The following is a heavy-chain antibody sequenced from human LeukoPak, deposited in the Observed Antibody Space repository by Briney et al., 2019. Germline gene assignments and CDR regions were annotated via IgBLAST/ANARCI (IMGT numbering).Heavy chain of an antibody. Sequence: ASVKVSCKASGYTFTSYYMHWVRQAPGQGLEWMGWINPNSGGTNYAQKFQGRVTMTRDTSISTAYMELSRLRSDDTAVYYCARDRSLLWFGELLSYQPFDYWGQGTLVTVSS. CDR3: ARDRSLLWFGELLSYQPFDY. J-gene: IGHJ4*02. D-gene: IGHD3-10*01. CDR2: INPNSGGT. V-gene: IGHV1-2*02. CDR1: GYTFTSYY.